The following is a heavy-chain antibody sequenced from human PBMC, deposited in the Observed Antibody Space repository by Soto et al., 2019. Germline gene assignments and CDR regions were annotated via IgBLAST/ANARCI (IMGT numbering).Heavy chain of an antibody. J-gene: IGHJ3*02. D-gene: IGHD3-22*01. CDR3: ARRRITMIVVVFDAFDI. CDR1: GGSISSSYW. V-gene: IGHV4-4*02. Sequence: QVQLQESGPGLVKPSGTLSLTCAVSGGSISSSYWWRWVRQPPGKGLEWIGEIYHSGSTNYNPSLKSRVTISVDKSKNQFSLKLSSVTAADTAVYYCARRRITMIVVVFDAFDIWGHGTMVTVSS. CDR2: IYHSGST.